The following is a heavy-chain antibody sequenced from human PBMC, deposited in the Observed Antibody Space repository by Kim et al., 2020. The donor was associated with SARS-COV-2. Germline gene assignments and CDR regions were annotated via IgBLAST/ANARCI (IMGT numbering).Heavy chain of an antibody. CDR2: INDSGST. CDR3: VRGIVVSGPGYFDL. D-gene: IGHD3-22*01. V-gene: IGHV4-34*01. Sequence: SETLSLTCAVYYGSFSGYSWTWIRQPPGQGLEWIGEINDSGSTNYNPSIKSRVTISVDTSKNQFSLKLSSVTAADTAVYYCVRGIVVSGPGYFDLWGRGTLVTVSS. J-gene: IGHJ2*01. CDR1: YGSFSGYS.